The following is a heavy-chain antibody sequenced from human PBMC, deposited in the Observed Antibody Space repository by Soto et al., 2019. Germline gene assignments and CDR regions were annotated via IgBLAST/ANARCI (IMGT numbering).Heavy chain of an antibody. V-gene: IGHV3-48*02. CDR3: TRGNYDFWSGYCYYGMDV. Sequence: GGSLRLSCAASGFTFSSYSMNWVRQAPGKGLEWVSYISSSSSTIYYADSVKGRFTISRDNAKNSLYLQMNSLRDEDTVVYYYTRGNYDFWSGYCYYGMDVWGQGTTVTVSS. D-gene: IGHD3-3*01. J-gene: IGHJ6*02. CDR1: GFTFSSYS. CDR2: ISSSSSTI.